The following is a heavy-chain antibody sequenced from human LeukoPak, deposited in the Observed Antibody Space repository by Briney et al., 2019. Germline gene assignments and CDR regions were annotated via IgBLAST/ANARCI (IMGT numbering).Heavy chain of an antibody. D-gene: IGHD3-10*01. Sequence: KPSETLSLTCAVYGGSFSGYYWSWIRQPPGKGLEWIGEINHSGSTNYNPSLKSRVTISVDTSKNQFSLKLSSVTAADTAVYYCARGQALLWFGESPPDDNWFDPWGQGTLVTVSS. J-gene: IGHJ5*02. CDR1: GGSFSGYY. V-gene: IGHV4-34*01. CDR2: INHSGST. CDR3: ARGQALLWFGESPPDDNWFDP.